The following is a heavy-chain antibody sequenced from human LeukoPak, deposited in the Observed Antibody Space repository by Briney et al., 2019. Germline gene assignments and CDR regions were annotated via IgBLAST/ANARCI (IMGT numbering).Heavy chain of an antibody. D-gene: IGHD2-21*02. V-gene: IGHV4-59*01. CDR3: ARDPPRRCSGDDCFPIFDF. CDR2: IYYNGNR. J-gene: IGHJ4*02. Sequence: SETLSLTCTVSGGSISDSYWSWIRQPPEKGLEWIGYIYYNGNRKYNPSLQSRVTMSIDTSRRQLSLNLASVTATDTAIYYCARDPPRRCSGDDCFPIFDFWGQGTPVTVSS. CDR1: GGSISDSY.